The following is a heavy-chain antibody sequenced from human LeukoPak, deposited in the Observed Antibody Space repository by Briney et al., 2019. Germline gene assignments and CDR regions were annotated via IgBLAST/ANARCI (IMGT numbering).Heavy chain of an antibody. V-gene: IGHV4-59*08. CDR1: GGSISSYY. J-gene: IGHJ4*02. CDR3: ARHKGYDSSGCYRYYFDY. Sequence: SETLSLTCTVSGGSISSYYWSWIRQPPGKGLEWIGYIYYSGSTNYNPSLKSRVTISVDTSKNQFSLKLSSVTAADTAVYYCARHKGYDSSGCYRYYFDYWGQGTLVTVSS. D-gene: IGHD3-22*01. CDR2: IYYSGST.